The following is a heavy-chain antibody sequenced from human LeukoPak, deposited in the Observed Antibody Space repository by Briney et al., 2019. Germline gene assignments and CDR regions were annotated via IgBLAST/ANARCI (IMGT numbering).Heavy chain of an antibody. Sequence: SETLSLTCTVSGGSISSSSYYWGWIRQPPGKGLEWIGSIYYSGGTYYNPSLKSRVTISVDTSKNQFSLKLSSVTAADTAVYYCARDPSNSRGTMVQGVTPHDAFDIWGQGTMVTVSS. CDR1: GGSISSSSYY. CDR2: IYYSGGT. V-gene: IGHV4-39*02. CDR3: ARDPSNSRGTMVQGVTPHDAFDI. D-gene: IGHD3-10*01. J-gene: IGHJ3*02.